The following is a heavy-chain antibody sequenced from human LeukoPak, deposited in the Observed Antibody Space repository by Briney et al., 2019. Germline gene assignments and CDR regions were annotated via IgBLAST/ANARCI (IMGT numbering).Heavy chain of an antibody. CDR1: GFTFSSYA. D-gene: IGHD3-22*01. CDR2: IKQDGSAK. Sequence: GESLRLSCAASGFTFSSYAMSWVRQTPGKGLEWVANIKQDGSAKYYVDSVKGRFTMSRDNAKNSLYLQMNSLRAEDTAVYYCARAYYYDRSGYYTDPWGQGTLVTVSS. CDR3: ARAYYYDRSGYYTDP. J-gene: IGHJ5*02. V-gene: IGHV3-7*01.